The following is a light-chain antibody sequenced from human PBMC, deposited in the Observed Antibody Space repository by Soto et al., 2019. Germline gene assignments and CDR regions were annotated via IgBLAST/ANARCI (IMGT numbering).Light chain of an antibody. CDR1: SSDVGGYNF. Sequence: QSALTQPPSASGSPGQSVTISCTGTSSDVGGYNFVSWYQQHPGKAPKLMIFEVSKRPSGVPDRFSGSKSGSTAYLTVSGLQAEDEADYFCSSYAGSNVVFGGGTKLTVL. CDR2: EVS. J-gene: IGLJ2*01. V-gene: IGLV2-8*01. CDR3: SSYAGSNVV.